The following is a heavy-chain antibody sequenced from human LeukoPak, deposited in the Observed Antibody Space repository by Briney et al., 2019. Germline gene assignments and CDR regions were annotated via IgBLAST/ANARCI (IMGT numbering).Heavy chain of an antibody. CDR1: GFTVNSNY. CDR3: ARVYGGSYYDY. D-gene: IGHD1-26*01. J-gene: IGHJ4*02. Sequence: GGSLRLSCAASGFTVNSNYMSWVRQAPGKGLEWASVIYSGGSTYYADSVKGRFTISRDNSKNTLFLQMNSLRAEDTAMYYCARVYGGSYYDYWGQGTLVTVSS. V-gene: IGHV3-53*01. CDR2: IYSGGST.